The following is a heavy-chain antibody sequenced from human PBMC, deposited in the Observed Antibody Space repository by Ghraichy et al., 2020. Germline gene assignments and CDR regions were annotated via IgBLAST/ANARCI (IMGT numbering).Heavy chain of an antibody. J-gene: IGHJ4*02. CDR3: ARDSYGDYAFDY. CDR2: ISSSSSTI. Sequence: GVLRLSCAASGFTFSSYSMNWVRQAPGKGLEWVLYISSSSSTIYYADSVKGRFTISRDNAKNSLYLQMNSLRDEDTAVYYCARDSYGDYAFDYWGQGTLVTVSS. V-gene: IGHV3-48*02. CDR1: GFTFSSYS. D-gene: IGHD4-17*01.